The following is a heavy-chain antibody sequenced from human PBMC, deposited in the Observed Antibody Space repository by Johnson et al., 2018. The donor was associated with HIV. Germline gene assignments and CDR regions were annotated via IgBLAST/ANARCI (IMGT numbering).Heavy chain of an antibody. CDR1: GFTFSSFG. CDR3: AKGGSGTTRIRAQKGAFDI. CDR2: IRYDGSNK. Sequence: QVQLVESGGGVVQPGGSLRLSCAASGFTFSSFGMHWVRQAPGKGLEWVAFIRYDGSNKYFAASVKGRFTISRDNSKTTLYLQMNSLRAEDTAVYYCAKGGSGTTRIRAQKGAFDIWGQGTMVTVSS. J-gene: IGHJ3*02. V-gene: IGHV3-30*02. D-gene: IGHD6-19*01.